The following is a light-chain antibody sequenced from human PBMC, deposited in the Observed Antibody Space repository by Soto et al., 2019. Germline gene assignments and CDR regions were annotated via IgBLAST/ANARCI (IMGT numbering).Light chain of an antibody. V-gene: IGKV1-9*01. CDR1: QGIDTS. Sequence: ILLTQSPSSLSASVGDRVTITCRASQGIDTSLAWYQQKPGKAPKLLIYGASTLQGGVPSRFSGSGSGTEFTLTISSLQPDDSATYYCLQDFSYPRTFGQGTKVDIK. CDR2: GAS. J-gene: IGKJ1*01. CDR3: LQDFSYPRT.